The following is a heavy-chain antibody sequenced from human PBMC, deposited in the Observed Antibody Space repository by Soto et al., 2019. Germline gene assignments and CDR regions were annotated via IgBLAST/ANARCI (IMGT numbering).Heavy chain of an antibody. D-gene: IGHD3-3*01. Sequence: GGSLRLSCAASGFTFSSYPMSWVRQAPGKGLEWVSSIGGIVGTTYYADSVKGRFTISRDNSKNTLYLQMNSLRVEDTAVYYCAKANTIFGVDSYFYGMDVWGQGTTVTVSS. CDR1: GFTFSSYP. CDR3: AKANTIFGVDSYFYGMDV. V-gene: IGHV3-23*01. J-gene: IGHJ6*02. CDR2: IGGIVGTT.